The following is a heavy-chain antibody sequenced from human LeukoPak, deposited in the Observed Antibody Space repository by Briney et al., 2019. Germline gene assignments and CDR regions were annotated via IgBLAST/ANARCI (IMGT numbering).Heavy chain of an antibody. CDR1: GYTFTGYY. CDR3: ARDLHGGYGTDY. D-gene: IGHD5-12*01. J-gene: IGHJ4*02. Sequence: ASVKVSCKASGYTFTGYYMHWVRQAPGQGLEWMGWINPNSGGTNYAQKFQGRVTMTRDTSISTAYMELSRLRSDDTAVYYCARDLHGGYGTDYWGQGTLVTVSS. V-gene: IGHV1-2*02. CDR2: INPNSGGT.